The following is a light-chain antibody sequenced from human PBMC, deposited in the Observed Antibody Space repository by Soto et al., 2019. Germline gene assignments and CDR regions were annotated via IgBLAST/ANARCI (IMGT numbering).Light chain of an antibody. CDR3: QSYDSSLSGWV. V-gene: IGLV1-40*01. J-gene: IGLJ3*02. CDR2: GNS. Sequence: QAVVTQPPSVSGAPGQRVTISCTGSSSNIGAGYDVHWYPQLPGTAPKLLIYGNSNRPSGVPDRFSGSKSGTSASLAITGLRAEDEADYYCQSYDSSLSGWVFGGGTKDSVL. CDR1: SSNIGAGYD.